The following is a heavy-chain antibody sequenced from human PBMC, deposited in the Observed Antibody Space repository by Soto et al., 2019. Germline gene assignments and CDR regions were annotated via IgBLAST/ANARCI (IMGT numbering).Heavy chain of an antibody. CDR2: IYHSGST. J-gene: IGHJ6*02. CDR1: GGSISSSNW. CDR3: ARGEKSGWSGGYYYYGMDV. D-gene: IGHD6-19*01. V-gene: IGHV4-4*02. Sequence: QVQLQESGPGLVKPSGTLSLTCAVSGGSISSSNWWSWVRQPPGKGLEWIGEIYHSGSTNYNPSPTSLVTISVDRSKNQFSLKLSSVTAADTAVYYCARGEKSGWSGGYYYYGMDVWGQGTTVTVSS.